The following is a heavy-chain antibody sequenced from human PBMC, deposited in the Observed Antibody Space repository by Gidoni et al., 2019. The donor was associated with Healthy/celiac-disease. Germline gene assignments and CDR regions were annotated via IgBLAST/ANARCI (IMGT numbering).Heavy chain of an antibody. J-gene: IGHJ4*02. D-gene: IGHD3-22*01. CDR3: AGTYYYDSSGYCYDY. V-gene: IGHV4-34*01. CDR1: GGSFSGYY. Sequence: QVQLQQWGAGLLKPSETLSLTCAVYGGSFSGYYWSWIRQPPGKGLEWIGEINHSGSTNYNPSLNSRVTISVDTSKIQFSLKLSSVTAADTAVYYCAGTYYYDSSGYCYDYWGQGTLVTVSS. CDR2: INHSGST.